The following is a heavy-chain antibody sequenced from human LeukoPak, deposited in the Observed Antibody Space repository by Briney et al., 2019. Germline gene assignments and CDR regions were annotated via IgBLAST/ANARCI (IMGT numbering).Heavy chain of an antibody. D-gene: IGHD6-6*01. CDR1: GFTFSSYG. J-gene: IGHJ4*02. V-gene: IGHV3-30*18. Sequence: GGSLRLSCAASGFTFSSYGMHWVRQAPGKGPEWVAVISYDGSNKYYADSVKGRFTISRDNSKNTLYLQMNSLRAEDTAVYYCAKARSKYSSSPEVVWGQGTLVTVSS. CDR2: ISYDGSNK. CDR3: AKARSKYSSSPEVV.